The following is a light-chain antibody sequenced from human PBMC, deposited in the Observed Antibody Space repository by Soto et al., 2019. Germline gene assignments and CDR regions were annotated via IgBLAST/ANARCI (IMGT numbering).Light chain of an antibody. Sequence: EIVLTQSPATLSLSPGERATLSCRASQSVSSYLAWYQQKPGQAPRLLIYDASNRTTGIPARFSGSGSGTDITLTISSKEPEDLAVYYCQQSSNRTPYTFGQGTKLEIK. CDR2: DAS. CDR1: QSVSSY. CDR3: QQSSNRTPYT. V-gene: IGKV3-11*01. J-gene: IGKJ2*01.